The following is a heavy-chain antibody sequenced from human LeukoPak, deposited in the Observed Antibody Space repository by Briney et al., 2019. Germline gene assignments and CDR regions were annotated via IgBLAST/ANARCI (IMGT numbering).Heavy chain of an antibody. D-gene: IGHD2-15*01. J-gene: IGHJ6*03. CDR1: GGSISSSSCY. V-gene: IGHV4-39*01. Sequence: SETLSLTCTVSGGSISSSSCYWGWIRQPPGKGLEWIGSIYYSGSTYYNPSLKSRVTISVDTSKNQFSLKLSSVTAADTAVYYCARHQAARHYYYYMDVWGKGTTVTVSS. CDR3: ARHQAARHYYYYMDV. CDR2: IYYSGST.